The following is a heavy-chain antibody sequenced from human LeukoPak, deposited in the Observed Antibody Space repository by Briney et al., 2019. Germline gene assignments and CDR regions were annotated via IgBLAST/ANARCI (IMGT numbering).Heavy chain of an antibody. J-gene: IGHJ5*02. V-gene: IGHV1-69*05. Sequence: SVKVSCKASGGTFSSYAISWVRQAPGQGLEWMGGIIPIFGTANYAQKFQGRVTMTRDTSTSTVYMELSSLRSEDTAVYYCARAPTKMERFDPWGQGTLVTVSS. CDR1: GGTFSSYA. D-gene: IGHD1-1*01. CDR3: ARAPTKMERFDP. CDR2: IIPIFGTA.